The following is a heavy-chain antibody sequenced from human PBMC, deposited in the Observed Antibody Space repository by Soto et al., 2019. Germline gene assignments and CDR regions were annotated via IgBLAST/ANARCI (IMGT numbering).Heavy chain of an antibody. CDR2: ISSSSSTI. Sequence: GGCLRLSCAASGFTFSSYSVNWVRQAPGKGLEWVSYISSSSSTIYYADSVKGRFTISRGNAKNSLYLQMNSLRDEDTAVYYCARVRNLGPLLHPYFDYWGQGTLVTVSS. J-gene: IGHJ4*02. D-gene: IGHD2-21*02. V-gene: IGHV3-48*02. CDR1: GFTFSSYS. CDR3: ARVRNLGPLLHPYFDY.